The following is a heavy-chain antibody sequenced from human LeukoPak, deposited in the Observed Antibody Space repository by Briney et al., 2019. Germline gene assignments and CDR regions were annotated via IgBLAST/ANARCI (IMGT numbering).Heavy chain of an antibody. D-gene: IGHD3-3*01. CDR3: ARDSLYYDFWSGLGSFDY. CDR2: INPNSGGT. V-gene: IGHV1-2*02. CDR1: GYTFTGYY. J-gene: IGHJ4*02. Sequence: ASVKVSCKASGYTFTGYYMHWVRQAPGQGLGWMGWINPNSGGTNYAQKFQGRVTMTRDTSISTAYMELSRLSFDDTAVYYCARDSLYYDFWSGLGSFDYWGQGTLVTVSS.